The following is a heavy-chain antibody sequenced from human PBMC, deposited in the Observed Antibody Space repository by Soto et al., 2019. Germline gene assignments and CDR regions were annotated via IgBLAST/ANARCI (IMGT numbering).Heavy chain of an antibody. Sequence: QVQLVQSGAEVKKPGASVKVSCKASGYTFTSYGISWVRQAPGQGLEWMGWISAYNGNTNYAQKLQGRVTMTTDTSXSXXYMERRSLRSDDTAVYYCARGYKLSSSWYVGWFDPWGQGTLVTVSS. CDR3: ARGYKLSSSWYVGWFDP. D-gene: IGHD6-13*01. CDR1: GYTFTSYG. V-gene: IGHV1-18*01. J-gene: IGHJ5*02. CDR2: ISAYNGNT.